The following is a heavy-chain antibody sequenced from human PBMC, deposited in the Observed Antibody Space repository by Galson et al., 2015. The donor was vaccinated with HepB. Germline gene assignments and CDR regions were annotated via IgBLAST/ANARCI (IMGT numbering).Heavy chain of an antibody. CDR3: AKENGDNTDGAFDV. CDR1: GFMFGDYT. J-gene: IGHJ3*01. Sequence: SLRLSCAASGFMFGDYTIHWVRQGPGKGLEWVSLVTWDGVTAYYADSVRGRFTISRDNTKNSLDMQMNSLRAEDTAFYYCAKENGDNTDGAFDVWGQGTLVTVSS. D-gene: IGHD4-23*01. CDR2: VTWDGVTA. V-gene: IGHV3-43*01.